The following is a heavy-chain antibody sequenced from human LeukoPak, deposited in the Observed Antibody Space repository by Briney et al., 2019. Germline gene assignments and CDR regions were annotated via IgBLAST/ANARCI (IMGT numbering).Heavy chain of an antibody. V-gene: IGHV1-18*01. D-gene: IGHD6-6*01. CDR1: GYTFTSYS. Sequence: ASVKVSCKASGYTFTSYSINWVRQAPGQGLEWMGWISTYNGNSNYAQKLQGRVTMTTDTSTSTAYMELRSLRSDDTAIYYCAKDRWRDGSSSFDNWGQGTLVTVSS. CDR2: ISTYNGNS. J-gene: IGHJ4*02. CDR3: AKDRWRDGSSSFDN.